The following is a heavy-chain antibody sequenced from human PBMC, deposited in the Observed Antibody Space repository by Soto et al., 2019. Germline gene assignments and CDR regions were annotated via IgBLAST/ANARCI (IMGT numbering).Heavy chain of an antibody. Sequence: QLQMQESGPGLAEPSETLSLTCTVSGGSITSTTYYWTWIRQPPGKGLDWIGSTYSSGSIYYNPSLKSRVTISVDTSKNQFSLRLDSVTAADTAVYYCVRRKTILGVDPGLDYWGQGTLVTVS. CDR2: TYSSGSI. CDR3: VRRKTILGVDPGLDY. V-gene: IGHV4-39*01. D-gene: IGHD3-3*01. CDR1: GGSITSTTYY. J-gene: IGHJ4*02.